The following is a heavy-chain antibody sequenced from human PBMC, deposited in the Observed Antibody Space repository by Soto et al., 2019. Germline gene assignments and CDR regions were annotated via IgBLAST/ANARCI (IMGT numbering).Heavy chain of an antibody. J-gene: IGHJ6*02. CDR1: GHTFSIYA. Sequence: ASVKVSCKASGHTFSIYAMHWVRQAPGQRLEWMGWINAGNGNTKYSQKFQGRVTITRDTSASTAYMELSSLRSEDTAVYYCASEYCGGDCYSAARYGMEVWGQGTTVTVSS. D-gene: IGHD2-21*02. CDR2: INAGNGNT. V-gene: IGHV1-3*01. CDR3: ASEYCGGDCYSAARYGMEV.